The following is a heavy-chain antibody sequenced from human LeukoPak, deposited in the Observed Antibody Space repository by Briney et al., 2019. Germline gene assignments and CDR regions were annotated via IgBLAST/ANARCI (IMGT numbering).Heavy chain of an antibody. D-gene: IGHD3/OR15-3a*01. CDR3: ARHLGLKGFDP. CDR1: GGSISSYH. Sequence: SETLSLTCTVSGGSISSYHWSWIRQPPGKGLEWIGYIYYSGSTNYNPSLKSRVTISIDTSKNQFSLKLSPVTAADMAVYYCARHLGLKGFDPWGQGTLVTVSS. CDR2: IYYSGST. V-gene: IGHV4-59*08. J-gene: IGHJ5*02.